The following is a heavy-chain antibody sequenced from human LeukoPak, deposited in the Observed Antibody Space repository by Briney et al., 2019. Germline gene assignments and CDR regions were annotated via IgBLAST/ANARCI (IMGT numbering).Heavy chain of an antibody. V-gene: IGHV1-69*05. D-gene: IGHD6-13*01. CDR3: ARGTIAAARFDP. J-gene: IGHJ5*02. CDR1: GGTFSSYA. Sequence: SVKVSCKASGGTFSSYAISWVRQAPGQGLEWMGGIIPIFGTANYAQKFQGRVTITTDESTSTAYMELSSLRSEDTAVYYCARGTIAAARFDPWAREPWSPSPQ. CDR2: IIPIFGTA.